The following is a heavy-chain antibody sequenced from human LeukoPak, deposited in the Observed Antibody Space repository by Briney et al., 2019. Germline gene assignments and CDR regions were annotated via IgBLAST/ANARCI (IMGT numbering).Heavy chain of an antibody. D-gene: IGHD6-6*01. V-gene: IGHV3-21*01. Sequence: NSGGSLRLSCAASGLTFSSYAMSWVRQAPEKGLEWVSYISSSSTHIYYADSVKGRFTISRDNARNSLYLQMNSLRAEDTAIYYCARSEHSSSSFDYWGEGTLVTVSS. CDR3: ARSEHSSSSFDY. J-gene: IGHJ4*02. CDR1: GLTFSSYA. CDR2: ISSSSTHI.